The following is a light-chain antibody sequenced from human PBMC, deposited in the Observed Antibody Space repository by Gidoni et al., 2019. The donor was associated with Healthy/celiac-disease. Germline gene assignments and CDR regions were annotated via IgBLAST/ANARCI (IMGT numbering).Light chain of an antibody. V-gene: IGKV1-8*01. CDR3: QQYYSYPFT. CDR2: AAS. J-gene: IGKJ3*01. Sequence: AIRMTQSPSSFSASRASQGISSYLAWYQQKPGKAPKLLIYAASTLQSGVPSRFSGSGSGTDFTLTISCLQSEDFATYYCQQYYSYPFTFXPXTKVDIK. CDR1: QGISSY.